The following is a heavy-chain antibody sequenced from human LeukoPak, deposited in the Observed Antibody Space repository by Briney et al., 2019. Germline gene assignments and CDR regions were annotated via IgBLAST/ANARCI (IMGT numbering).Heavy chain of an antibody. Sequence: GASVKVSCKASGGTFSRYAINWVRQAPGQGLEWMGRIIPILGIETYAQNFQGRVTITAGKSTGTAYMELSSLRSDDTAVYYCSSLGGSTSPTASGMDLWGQGTTVTVSS. CDR1: GGTFSRYA. J-gene: IGHJ6*02. D-gene: IGHD2-2*01. CDR2: IIPILGIE. V-gene: IGHV1-69*04. CDR3: SSLGGSTSPTASGMDL.